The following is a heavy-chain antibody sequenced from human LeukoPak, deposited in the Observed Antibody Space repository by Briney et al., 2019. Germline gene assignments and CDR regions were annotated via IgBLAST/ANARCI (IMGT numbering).Heavy chain of an antibody. CDR3: AKDMTTRVALDI. Sequence: GGSLRLSCAASGFAFSSYVINWVRQAPGKGLEWVSAIGGTGRTYYADAVKGRFTISRDNSKNTVFLQMNSLRAEDRAIFYCAKDMTTRVALDIWGQGTMVTVSS. V-gene: IGHV3-23*01. CDR2: IGGTGRT. CDR1: GFAFSSYV. J-gene: IGHJ3*02. D-gene: IGHD1-1*01.